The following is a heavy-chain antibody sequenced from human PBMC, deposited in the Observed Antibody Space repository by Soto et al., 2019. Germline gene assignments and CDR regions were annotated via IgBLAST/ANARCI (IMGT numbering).Heavy chain of an antibody. D-gene: IGHD2-15*01. CDR2: ISGSGGST. J-gene: IGHJ3*02. Sequence: PGGSLRLSCAASGFTFSSYAMSWVRQAPGKGLEWVSAISGSGGSTYYADSVKGRFTISRDNSKNTLYLQMNSLRAEDTAVYYCATGGFYCSGGSCYLDAFDIWGQGTMVTVSS. CDR3: ATGGFYCSGGSCYLDAFDI. V-gene: IGHV3-23*01. CDR1: GFTFSSYA.